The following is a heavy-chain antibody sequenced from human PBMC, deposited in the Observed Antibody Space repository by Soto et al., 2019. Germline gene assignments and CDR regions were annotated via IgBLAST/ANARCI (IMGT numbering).Heavy chain of an antibody. V-gene: IGHV3-30*18. CDR3: AKDQFDFRSGYHTNCYYCGMDV. CDR2: ISHDGSEK. CDR1: GFTFSSYD. J-gene: IGHJ6*02. Sequence: QVQLVESGGGVVQPGRSLRLSCAASGFTFSSYDVHWVRQAPGRGLEWVAGISHDGSEKYHVDSVKGRFTISRDNSKNTLYLQMNSLIPEDTAVSYCAKDQFDFRSGYHTNCYYCGMDVWGQGTTVTVSS. D-gene: IGHD3-9*01.